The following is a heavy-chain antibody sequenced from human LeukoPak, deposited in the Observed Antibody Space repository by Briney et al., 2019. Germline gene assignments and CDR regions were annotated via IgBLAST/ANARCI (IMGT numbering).Heavy chain of an antibody. J-gene: IGHJ6*03. CDR3: ARRRGYSGYDYRGNYYYYYMDV. Sequence: ASVKVSCKASGYTFTSYAMNWVRQAPGQGLEWMGWINTNTGNPTYAQAFTGRFVFSLDTSFSTAYLQISSLKAEDTSVYYCARRRGYSGYDYRGNYYYYYMDVWGKGTTVTVSS. D-gene: IGHD5-12*01. CDR1: GYTFTSYA. CDR2: INTNTGNP. V-gene: IGHV7-4-1*02.